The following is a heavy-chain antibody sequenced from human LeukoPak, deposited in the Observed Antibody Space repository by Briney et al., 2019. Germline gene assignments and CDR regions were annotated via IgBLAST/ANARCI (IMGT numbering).Heavy chain of an antibody. CDR2: MSGSGGNT. D-gene: IGHD6-19*01. Sequence: LPGGSLRLSCAASGFTFSSYAMSWVRHPPGKGLEWVAAMSGSGGNTYYADSVTGRFTISRDNSKNTLYLQMSSLRAEDTAVYYCAKTHQVAGFYYFDYWGQGTLVTVSS. CDR3: AKTHQVAGFYYFDY. J-gene: IGHJ4*02. V-gene: IGHV3-23*01. CDR1: GFTFSSYA.